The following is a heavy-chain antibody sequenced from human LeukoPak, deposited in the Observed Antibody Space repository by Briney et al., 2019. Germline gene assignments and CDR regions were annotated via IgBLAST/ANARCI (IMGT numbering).Heavy chain of an antibody. CDR1: GGSFSGYY. Sequence: PSETLSLTCAVYGGSFSGYYWSWIRQPPGKGLEWIGEINHGGSTNYNPSLKSRVTISVDTSKNQFSLKLSSVTAADTAVYYCAREVGEGSSAEESDYWGQGTLVTVSS. J-gene: IGHJ4*02. CDR3: AREVGEGSSAEESDY. D-gene: IGHD6-6*01. V-gene: IGHV4-34*01. CDR2: INHGGST.